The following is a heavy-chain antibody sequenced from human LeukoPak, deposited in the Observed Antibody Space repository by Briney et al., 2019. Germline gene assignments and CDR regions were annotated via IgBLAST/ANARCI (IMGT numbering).Heavy chain of an antibody. CDR1: GYTFTSYY. D-gene: IGHD3-10*01. V-gene: IGHV7-4-1*02. CDR3: ARVYTMVDY. J-gene: IGHJ4*02. Sequence: GASVKVSCKASGYTFTSYYMHWVRQAPGQGLEWMGRINTNTGNPTYAQGFTGRFVFSLDTSVSTAYLQISSLKAEDTAVYYCARVYTMVDYWGQGTLVTVSS. CDR2: INTNTGNP.